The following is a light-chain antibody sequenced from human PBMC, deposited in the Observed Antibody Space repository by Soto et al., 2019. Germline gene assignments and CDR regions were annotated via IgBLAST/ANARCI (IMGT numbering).Light chain of an antibody. CDR2: DNY. CDR1: RSNIGTNP. V-gene: IGLV1-44*01. J-gene: IGLJ2*01. CDR3: SAWDDSLNRPV. Sequence: QSVLTQAPSASGAPGQRVTMACSGSRSNIGTNPVNWYQQRPGTPPKFLIYDNYRRPSGVPDRFSGSQYGTSASLAINGLQSEDEAYYYCSAWDDSLNRPVFGGGTKLTVL.